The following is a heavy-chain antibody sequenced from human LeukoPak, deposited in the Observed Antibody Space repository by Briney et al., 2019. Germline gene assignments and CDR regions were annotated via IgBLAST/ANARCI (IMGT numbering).Heavy chain of an antibody. J-gene: IGHJ5*02. CDR1: GFTFSSYG. CDR3: VKGQTGS. CDR2: IPYDGNNK. Sequence: PGRSLRLSCAASGFTFSSYGMHWVRQAPGKGLEWVAFIPYDGNNKYYADSVKGRFTISRDNSKDTLYLQMNSLRAEDTAVYYCVKGQTGSWGQGTLVTVSS. V-gene: IGHV3-30*02.